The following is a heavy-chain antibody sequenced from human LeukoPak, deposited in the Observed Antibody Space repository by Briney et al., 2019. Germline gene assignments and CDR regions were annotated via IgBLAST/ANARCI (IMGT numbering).Heavy chain of an antibody. CDR2: ISAYNGNT. CDR3: ARADGSGSYYPFDY. D-gene: IGHD3-10*01. Sequence: ASVTVSCKASGYTFTSYGISWVRQAPGQGLEWMGWISAYNGNTSYAQKLQGRVTMTTDTSTSTAYMELRSLRSDDTAVYYCARADGSGSYYPFDYWGQGTLVTVSS. V-gene: IGHV1-18*01. CDR1: GYTFTSYG. J-gene: IGHJ4*02.